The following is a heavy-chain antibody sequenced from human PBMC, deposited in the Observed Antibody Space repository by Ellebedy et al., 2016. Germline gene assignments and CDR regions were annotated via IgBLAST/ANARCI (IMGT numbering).Heavy chain of an antibody. Sequence: GGSLRLSXAASGFTFSSYGMHWVRQAPGKGLEWVAVISYDGSNKYYADSVKGRFTISRDNSKNTLYLQMNSLRAEDTAVYYCAKDPRGWIQLWLLYFQHWGQGTLVTVSS. D-gene: IGHD5-18*01. V-gene: IGHV3-30*18. CDR1: GFTFSSYG. CDR3: AKDPRGWIQLWLLYFQH. J-gene: IGHJ1*01. CDR2: ISYDGSNK.